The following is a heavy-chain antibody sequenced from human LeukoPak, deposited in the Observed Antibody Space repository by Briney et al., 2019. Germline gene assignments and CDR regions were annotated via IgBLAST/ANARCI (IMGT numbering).Heavy chain of an antibody. CDR1: GGTFSSYA. J-gene: IGHJ6*03. V-gene: IGHV1-69*13. Sequence: ASVKVSCKASGGTFSSYAISWVRQAPGQGLEWMGGIIPIFGTANYAQKFQGRVTITADESTSTAYMELSSLRSEDTAVYYCARSYVHDYYYYYMDVWGKGTTVTVSS. D-gene: IGHD1-1*01. CDR2: IIPIFGTA. CDR3: ARSYVHDYYYYYMDV.